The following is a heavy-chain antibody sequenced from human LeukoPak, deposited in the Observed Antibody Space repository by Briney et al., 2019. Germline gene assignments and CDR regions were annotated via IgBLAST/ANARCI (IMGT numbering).Heavy chain of an antibody. Sequence: SETLSLTCTVSGDSISGDYWNWIRQAPGKGLEWIGSVYYSGSTYEDPSGTPTYNPSLQSRVTVSVDTSKNQVTLNLRSVTTADTAVYYCARTPPSQTTMVRGVPPVFYYSYLDIWGKGTAVTVSS. CDR3: ARTPPSQTTMVRGVPPVFYYSYLDI. CDR1: GDSISGDY. D-gene: IGHD3-10*01. J-gene: IGHJ6*03. V-gene: IGHV4-59*01. CDR2: VYYSGSTYEDPSGTP.